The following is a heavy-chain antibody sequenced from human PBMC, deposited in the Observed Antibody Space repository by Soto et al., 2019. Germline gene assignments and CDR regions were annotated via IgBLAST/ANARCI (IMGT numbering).Heavy chain of an antibody. V-gene: IGHV4-59*01. J-gene: IGHJ5*02. CDR3: ARRSHGYGYVNWFDP. CDR1: GGSISSYY. Sequence: SETLSLTCTVSGGSISSYYWAWIRQPPGTGLEWIGYIHDSETTNYNPSLKSRVTISTDKSKNQFSLKLSSVTAADTAVYFCARRSHGYGYVNWFDPWGQGTLVTVSS. CDR2: IHDSETT. D-gene: IGHD5-18*01.